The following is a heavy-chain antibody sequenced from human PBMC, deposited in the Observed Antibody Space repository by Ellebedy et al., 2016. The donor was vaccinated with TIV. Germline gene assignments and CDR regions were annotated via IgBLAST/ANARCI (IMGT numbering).Heavy chain of an antibody. V-gene: IGHV3-23*01. CDR3: ARGSGFSSSWYEY. CDR2: ISGSGGST. D-gene: IGHD6-13*01. J-gene: IGHJ4*02. CDR1: GFTFSSYA. Sequence: GESLKISCAASGFTFSSYAMSWVRQAPGKGLEWVSAISGSGGSTYYADSVKGRFTISRDNSKNTLYLQMNSLRAEDTAVYYCARGSGFSSSWYEYWGQGTLVTVSS.